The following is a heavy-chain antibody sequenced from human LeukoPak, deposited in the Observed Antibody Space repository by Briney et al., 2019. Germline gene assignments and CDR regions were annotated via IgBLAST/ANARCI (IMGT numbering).Heavy chain of an antibody. J-gene: IGHJ3*02. D-gene: IGHD3-3*01. V-gene: IGHV3-23*01. CDR2: MSGSGGST. Sequence: GGSLSLSCAASGFTFSSYAMSWVRHPPGKGLEWVSAMSGSGGSTYYAASVKGRFTISRDNSNNTLFLQMYILSAEDTAVYCCAKGFLGLRYAFDIWGQGTMVTVSS. CDR1: GFTFSSYA. CDR3: AKGFLGLRYAFDI.